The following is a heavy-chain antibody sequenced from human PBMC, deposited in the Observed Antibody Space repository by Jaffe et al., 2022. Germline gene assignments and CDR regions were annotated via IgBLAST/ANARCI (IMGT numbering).Heavy chain of an antibody. Sequence: EVQLVESGGGLVQPGGSLTLSCAASGFTFSDYWMSWVRQAPGKGLEWVANIKHDDTTKFYVDSVKGRFIISRDNARNSLYLEMHNLRDDDTAIYYCVKDFCEKCNFENGGVRSETWGDRWGQGTLVTVSS. D-gene: IGHD3-16*01. CDR1: GFTFSDYW. V-gene: IGHV3-7*05. CDR3: VKDFCEKCNFENGGVRSETWGDR. CDR2: IKHDDTTK. J-gene: IGHJ5*02.